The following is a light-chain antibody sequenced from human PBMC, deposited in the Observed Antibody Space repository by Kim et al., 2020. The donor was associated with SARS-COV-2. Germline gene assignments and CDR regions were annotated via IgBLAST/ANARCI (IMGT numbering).Light chain of an antibody. Sequence: QSALTQPASVSGSPGQSITISCTGTSSDVGGYNYVSWYQQHPDKAPKLMIYDVSNRPSGVSNRFSGSKSGNTASLTISGLQAEDEDDYYCSSYTSSSTLVFGGGTQLTVL. V-gene: IGLV2-14*03. CDR3: SSYTSSSTLV. CDR1: SSDVGGYNY. J-gene: IGLJ2*01. CDR2: DVS.